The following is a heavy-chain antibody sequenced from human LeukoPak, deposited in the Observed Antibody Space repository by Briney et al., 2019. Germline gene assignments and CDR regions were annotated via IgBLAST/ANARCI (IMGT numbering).Heavy chain of an antibody. CDR1: EYTFSSYW. J-gene: IGHJ4*02. D-gene: IGHD2-15*01. V-gene: IGHV5-51*01. CDR2: IYPGDSDT. CDR3: ARLGLGRFCSGGSCYASEADY. Sequence: GESLKISCTGSEYTFSSYWVAWVRQMPGRGLEWMGIIYPGDSDTRYSPSFQGQVTISADKSISTAYLQWGSLRASDTALYYCARLGLGRFCSGGSCYASEADYWGQGTLVTVSS.